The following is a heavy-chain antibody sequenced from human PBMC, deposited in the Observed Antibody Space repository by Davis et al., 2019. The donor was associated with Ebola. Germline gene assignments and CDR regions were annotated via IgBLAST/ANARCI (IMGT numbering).Heavy chain of an antibody. Sequence: SETLSLTCTVSGGSIRTTSYYWGWIRQPPGKGLEWIASMYHSGSTYYDPPLKSRVTISVDTSKNQLSLKLSSVTAADTAVYYCARHRGPVGATSWFDPWGQGILVTVSS. CDR2: MYHSGST. CDR3: ARHRGPVGATSWFDP. D-gene: IGHD1-26*01. CDR1: GGSIRTTSYY. V-gene: IGHV4-39*01. J-gene: IGHJ5*02.